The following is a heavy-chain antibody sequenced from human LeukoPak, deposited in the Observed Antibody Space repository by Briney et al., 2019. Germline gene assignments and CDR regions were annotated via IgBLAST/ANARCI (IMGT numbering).Heavy chain of an antibody. J-gene: IGHJ4*02. V-gene: IGHV4-61*02. CDR1: GGSISSGSYN. Sequence: SETLSLTCTVSGGSISSGSYNWSWIRQPAGRGRDWIGRIYASGSTNYNPCLESLVIISVDTSKNQYSLKLSSVSAAGTAVYYCARDRHSGYDNPFDHWGQGTLVTVSS. D-gene: IGHD5-12*01. CDR3: ARDRHSGYDNPFDH. CDR2: IYASGST.